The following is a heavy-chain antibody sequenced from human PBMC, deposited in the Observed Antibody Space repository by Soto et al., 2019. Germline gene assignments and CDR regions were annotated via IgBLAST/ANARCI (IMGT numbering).Heavy chain of an antibody. V-gene: IGHV4-59*08. Sequence: NPSETLSLTCTVSGGSISSYYWSWIRQPPGKGLEWIGYIYYSGSTNYNPSLKSRVTISVDTSKNQFSLKLSSVTAADTAVYYCARGGYGSGGSCYSSFDNWGKGTLVTVSS. D-gene: IGHD2-15*01. CDR3: ARGGYGSGGSCYSSFDN. CDR1: GGSISSYY. CDR2: IYYSGST. J-gene: IGHJ4*02.